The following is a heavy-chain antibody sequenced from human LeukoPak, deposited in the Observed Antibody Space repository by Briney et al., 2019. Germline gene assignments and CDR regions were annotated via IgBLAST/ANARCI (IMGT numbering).Heavy chain of an antibody. CDR3: ARVAVAGYYFDY. CDR2: INHSGST. V-gene: IGHV4-34*01. D-gene: IGHD6-19*01. J-gene: IGHJ4*02. Sequence: PSETLSLTCAVYGGSFSGYYWSWIRQPLGKGLEWIGEINHSGSTNYNPSLKSRVTISVDTSKNQFSLKLSSVTAADTAVYYCARVAVAGYYFDYWGQGTLVTVSS. CDR1: GGSFSGYY.